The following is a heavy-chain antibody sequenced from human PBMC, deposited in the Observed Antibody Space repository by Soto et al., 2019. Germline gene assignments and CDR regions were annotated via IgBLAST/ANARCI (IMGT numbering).Heavy chain of an antibody. CDR1: GFTFSSYG. V-gene: IGHV3-33*01. D-gene: IGHD5-18*01. J-gene: IGHJ5*02. CDR3: ARSLASYGDLDL. Sequence: QGQLVESGGGVVQPGKSLRLSCGASGFTFSSYGMYWFRQNPGKGLEWVAVIWSDGTNKDIADSVKGRFIISRDNSRTTLYLEMNTLGVEDTGVYYCARSLASYGDLDLWGRGTLVTVSS. CDR2: IWSDGTNK.